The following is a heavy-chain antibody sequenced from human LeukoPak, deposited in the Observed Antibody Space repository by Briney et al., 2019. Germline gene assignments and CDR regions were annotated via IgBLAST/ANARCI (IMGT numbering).Heavy chain of an antibody. CDR1: GYTFTSYY. V-gene: IGHV1-46*01. D-gene: IGHD6-13*01. J-gene: IGHJ4*02. CDR3: ARGRAGFSGSWYVY. Sequence: GASVKVSCKASGYTFTSYYMHWVRQAPGQGPEWMGVINPSDGSTSYAQKFQGRVAMTRDTSTSTVFMELSSLTSEDAAVYYCARGRAGFSGSWYVYSGQGTLVTVSS. CDR2: INPSDGST.